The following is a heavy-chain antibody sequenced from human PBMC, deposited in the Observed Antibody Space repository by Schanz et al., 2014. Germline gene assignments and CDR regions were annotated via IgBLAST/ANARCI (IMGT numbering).Heavy chain of an antibody. CDR3: ARGYSGYSHFDY. D-gene: IGHD5-12*01. J-gene: IGHJ4*02. CDR1: GYTFAMYD. V-gene: IGHV7-4-1*02. Sequence: QVQLVQSGSELKKPGASVKVSCKASGYTFAMYDMNWVRQAPGQGLEWMGWINTNTATPTYAQGFTGRFVYTLDASVLTAYLEIRSLKAEDTAVYYCARGYSGYSHFDYGGQGALVTVSS. CDR2: INTNTATP.